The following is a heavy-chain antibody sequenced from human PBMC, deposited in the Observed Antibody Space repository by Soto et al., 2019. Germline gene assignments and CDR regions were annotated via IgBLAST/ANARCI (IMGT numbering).Heavy chain of an antibody. CDR2: TYYRSKWYN. J-gene: IGHJ6*02. CDR1: GASLSSNSAA. V-gene: IGHV6-1*01. Sequence: SKTLSXPCPISGASLSSNSAAWNWIRQSPSRGLEWLGRTYYRSKWYNDYAVAVKSRITINPDTSKNQFSLQRNSVTPEDTAVYYCARDLNPMDVWGQGTTVAVSS. CDR3: ARDLNPMDV.